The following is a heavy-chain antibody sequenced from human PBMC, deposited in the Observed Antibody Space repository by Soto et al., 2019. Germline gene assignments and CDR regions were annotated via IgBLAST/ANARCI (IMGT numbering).Heavy chain of an antibody. CDR3: ARLVGALGPRFDP. V-gene: IGHV1-18*01. D-gene: IGHD1-26*01. CDR2: ISAYNGNT. J-gene: IGHJ5*02. Sequence: QVQLVQSGAEVKKPGASVKVSCKASGYNFNSYTISWVRQAPGQGLEWMGRISAYNGNTNYAQKLQGRVTMTTDTTTSTAYMALRSLRSNDTAVYPCARLVGALGPRFDPWGQGTLVTVSS. CDR1: GYNFNSYT.